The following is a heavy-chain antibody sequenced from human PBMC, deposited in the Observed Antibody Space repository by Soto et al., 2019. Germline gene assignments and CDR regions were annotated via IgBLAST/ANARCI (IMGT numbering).Heavy chain of an antibody. CDR3: ARPYGGKIGDAPDL. Sequence: PGGSLRLSCVASGFTFSSYAMSWVRQVPGEGLEWVSTISDAAASAYYVDSVKGRFTISRDNSKRTLYLQMNSLRAEDSAMYYCARPYGGKIGDAPDLWGQGTMVTVSS. D-gene: IGHD3-16*01. CDR2: ISDAAASA. V-gene: IGHV3-23*01. CDR1: GFTFSSYA. J-gene: IGHJ3*01.